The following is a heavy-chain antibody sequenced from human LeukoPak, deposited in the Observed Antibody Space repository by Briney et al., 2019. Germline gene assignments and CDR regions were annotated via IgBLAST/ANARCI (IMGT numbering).Heavy chain of an antibody. CDR1: GFTFSSYA. J-gene: IGHJ3*02. Sequence: GGSLRLSCAASGFTFSSYAMHWVRQAPGKGLEWVAVISYDGSNKYYADSVKGRFTISRDNSKNTLYLQMNSLRVKDTALYYCARVRSVGGNPHAFNIWGQGTMVTVSS. CDR2: ISYDGSNK. D-gene: IGHD4-23*01. V-gene: IGHV3-30-3*01. CDR3: ARVRSVGGNPHAFNI.